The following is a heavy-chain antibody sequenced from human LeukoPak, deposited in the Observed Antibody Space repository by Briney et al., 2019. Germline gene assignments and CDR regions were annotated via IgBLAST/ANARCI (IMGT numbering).Heavy chain of an antibody. CDR1: GFTFSSYW. CDR3: ARDHPNYDFWSGCSDY. J-gene: IGHJ4*02. D-gene: IGHD3-3*01. V-gene: IGHV3-7*01. Sequence: PGGSLRLSCAASGFTFSSYWMSWVRQAPGKGLEWVANIKQDGSEKYYVDSVKGRFTISRDNAKNSLYLQMNSLRAEDTAVYYCARDHPNYDFWSGCSDYWGQGTLVTVSS. CDR2: IKQDGSEK.